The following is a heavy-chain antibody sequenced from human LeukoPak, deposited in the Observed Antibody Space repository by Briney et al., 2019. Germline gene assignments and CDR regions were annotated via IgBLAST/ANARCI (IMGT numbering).Heavy chain of an antibody. CDR3: AKFVLDCSGGSCYSDYYYGMDV. J-gene: IGHJ6*02. D-gene: IGHD2-15*01. CDR1: GFTFSSYG. Sequence: GGSLRLSCAASGFTFSSYGMHWVRQAPGNGLEWVAVISYDGSNKYYADSVKGRFTISRDNSKNTLYLQMNSLRAEDTAVYYCAKFVLDCSGGSCYSDYYYGMDVWGQGTTVTVSS. CDR2: ISYDGSNK. V-gene: IGHV3-30*18.